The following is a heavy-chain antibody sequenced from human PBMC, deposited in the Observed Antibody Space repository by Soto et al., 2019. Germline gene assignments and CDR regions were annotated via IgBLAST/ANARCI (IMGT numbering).Heavy chain of an antibody. CDR2: IKPNSGNT. CDR1: GYTFTGYY. V-gene: IGHV1-2*02. CDR3: ARREVATAPLDT. D-gene: IGHD5-12*01. J-gene: IGHJ5*02. Sequence: QVQLVQSGAEVKKPGASVKVSCKASGYTFTGYYMHCVRQAPGQGLEWMGWIKPNSGNTKYVQKVRGRVFTTTDMSIRTAYMELSRLTTDDTAVSSGARREVATAPLDTWGEGTLVTVYS.